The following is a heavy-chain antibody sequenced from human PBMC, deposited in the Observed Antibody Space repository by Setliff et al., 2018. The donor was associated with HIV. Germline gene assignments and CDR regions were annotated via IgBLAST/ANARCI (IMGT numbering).Heavy chain of an antibody. CDR2: ISYSGST. D-gene: IGHD3-22*01. CDR3: ARDGSYYDSSAYLGGRYYYYGMDV. V-gene: IGHV4-39*07. CDR1: GDSISSGNYY. Sequence: SETLSLTCTVSGDSISSGNYYWGWIRQSPGKGLEWIGSISYSGSTYYNPSLKSRVTISVDTSKNQFSLKLSSVTAADTAVYYCARDGSYYDSSAYLGGRYYYYGMDVWGQGTTVTVSS. J-gene: IGHJ6*02.